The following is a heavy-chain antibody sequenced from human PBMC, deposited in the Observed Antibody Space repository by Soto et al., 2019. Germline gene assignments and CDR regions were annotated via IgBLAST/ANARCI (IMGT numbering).Heavy chain of an antibody. CDR3: ASYRWDV. J-gene: IGHJ6*02. Sequence: SGGSLRLSCAASGFTFSSYGMHWVRQAPGTGLEWVAVIWYDGSNKYYADSVQGRFTISRDNAKNSLYLQMNSLRDEDTAVYYCASYRWDVWGQGTTVTVSS. CDR2: IWYDGSNK. CDR1: GFTFSSYG. V-gene: IGHV3-33*01.